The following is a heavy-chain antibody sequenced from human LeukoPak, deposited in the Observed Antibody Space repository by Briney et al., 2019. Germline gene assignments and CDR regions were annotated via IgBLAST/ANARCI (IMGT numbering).Heavy chain of an antibody. Sequence: PGGSLRLSCAASGFTFSSYATSWVRQAPGKGLEWVSAISGSGGSTYYADSVKGRFTISRDNSKNTLYLQMNSLRAEDTTVYYCAKAADVLRYFDWLTAGFDYWGQGTLVTVSS. J-gene: IGHJ4*02. D-gene: IGHD3-9*01. CDR3: AKAADVLRYFDWLTAGFDY. CDR2: ISGSGGST. CDR1: GFTFSSYA. V-gene: IGHV3-23*01.